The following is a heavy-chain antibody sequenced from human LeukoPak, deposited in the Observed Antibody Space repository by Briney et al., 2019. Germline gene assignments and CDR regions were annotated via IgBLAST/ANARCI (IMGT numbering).Heavy chain of an antibody. V-gene: IGHV3-30*02. Sequence: GGSLRLSCAASGFTFSSYGMYWVRQAPGKGLEWVAFIRYDGSNKYYADSVKGRFTVSRDNSKNTLYLQMKSLRAEDTAVYYRAKGGGYEAQYYYYYLDVWGKGTTVTISS. D-gene: IGHD5-12*01. CDR3: AKGGGYEAQYYYYYLDV. CDR2: IRYDGSNK. J-gene: IGHJ6*03. CDR1: GFTFSSYG.